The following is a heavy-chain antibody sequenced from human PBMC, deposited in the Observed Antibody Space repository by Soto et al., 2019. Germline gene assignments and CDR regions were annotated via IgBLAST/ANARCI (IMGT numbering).Heavy chain of an antibody. CDR1: GFTFSSYA. J-gene: IGHJ1*01. Sequence: GGSLRLSCAASGFTFSSYAMSWVRQAPGKGLEWVSAISGSGGSTYYADSVKGRFTISRDNSKNMLYLQMNSLRAEDTAVYYCAKESITMIVVVTLEYFQHWGQGTLVTVSS. D-gene: IGHD3-22*01. CDR2: ISGSGGST. V-gene: IGHV3-23*01. CDR3: AKESITMIVVVTLEYFQH.